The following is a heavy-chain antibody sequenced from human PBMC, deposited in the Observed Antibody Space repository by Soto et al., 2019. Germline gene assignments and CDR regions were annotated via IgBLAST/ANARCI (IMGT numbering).Heavy chain of an antibody. CDR3: ARAGEEHPYYYDSSGYYVDY. CDR2: ISSSSSCI. D-gene: IGHD3-22*01. V-gene: IGHV3-21*01. Sequence: LGGSLRLSCAASGFTFSNYGMSWVRQAPGKGLEWVSSISSSSSCIYYADSVKGRFTISRDNAKNSLYLQMDSLRAEDTAVYYCARAGEEHPYYYDSSGYYVDYWGQGTLVTVSS. J-gene: IGHJ4*02. CDR1: GFTFSNYG.